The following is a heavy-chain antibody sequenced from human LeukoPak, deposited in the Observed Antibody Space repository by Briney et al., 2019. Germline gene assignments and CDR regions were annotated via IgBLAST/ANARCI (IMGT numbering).Heavy chain of an antibody. CDR3: AKYRISAPPPRDFDS. CDR2: IDSSGGGI. V-gene: IGHV3-23*01. CDR1: GFTFINYA. J-gene: IGHJ4*02. Sequence: GGPLRLSCEASGFTFINYAMTWVRQGPGKGLEWVSVIDSSGGGIHYADAVTGRFIVSRDNSKNTVFLQMNSLRAEDTAVYYCAKYRISAPPPRDFDSWGQGTLVTVSS. D-gene: IGHD6-6*01.